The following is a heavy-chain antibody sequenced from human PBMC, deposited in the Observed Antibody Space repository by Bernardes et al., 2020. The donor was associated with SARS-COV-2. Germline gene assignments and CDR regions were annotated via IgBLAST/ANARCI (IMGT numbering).Heavy chain of an antibody. CDR3: VHRPYLSAYFFDY. CDR1: GFSLSARGVG. CDR2: IYWDDDK. Sequence: GRPHVKPTQTLTLTCSLSGFSLSARGVGVGWVRQPPGRALEWLVLIYWDDDKRYSPSLKSRLTITKDTSKNQVVLTLSNVEAVDTGTYFCVHRPYLSAYFFDYWGQGALVTGSS. V-gene: IGHV2-5*02. J-gene: IGHJ4*02.